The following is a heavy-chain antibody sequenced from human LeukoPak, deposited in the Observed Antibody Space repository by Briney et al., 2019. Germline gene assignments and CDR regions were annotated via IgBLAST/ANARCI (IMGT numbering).Heavy chain of an antibody. CDR1: GYTFTLYG. CDR2: ISAYNGNT. Sequence: ASVKVSCKASGYTFTLYGVTWVRQAPGQGLEWLGWISAYNGNTNYAQKFQGRVTMTTDTSTSTAYMELRSLRSEDTAVYYCARRDYYGSGSYPPTYYYYYGMDVWGQGTTVTVSS. D-gene: IGHD3-10*01. V-gene: IGHV1-18*01. J-gene: IGHJ6*02. CDR3: ARRDYYGSGSYPPTYYYYYGMDV.